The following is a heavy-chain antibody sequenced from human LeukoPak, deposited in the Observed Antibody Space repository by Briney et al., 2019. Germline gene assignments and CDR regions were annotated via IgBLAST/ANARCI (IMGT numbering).Heavy chain of an antibody. CDR2: IRYDGSNK. CDR1: GFTFSSSD. J-gene: IGHJ4*02. D-gene: IGHD1-26*01. V-gene: IGHV3-30*02. CDR3: AKAYSGSDYGMGLDC. Sequence: PGGSLRLSCAASGFTFSSSDMHWVRQAPGKGLEWVAFIRYDGSNKYYADSVKGRFTISRDNSKNTLYLQMNSLRDEDTAVYYCAKAYSGSDYGMGLDCWGQGTLVTVSS.